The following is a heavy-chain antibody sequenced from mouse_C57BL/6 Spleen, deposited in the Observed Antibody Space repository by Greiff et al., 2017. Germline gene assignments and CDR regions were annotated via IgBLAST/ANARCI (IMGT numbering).Heavy chain of an antibody. V-gene: IGHV1-80*01. Sequence: VKLQESGAELVKPGASVKISCKASGYAFSSYWMNWVKQRPGKGLEWIGQIYPGDGDTNYNGKFKGKATLTADKSSSKAYMQLSSLTSEDSAVYFCARPGYYVGAMDYWGQGTSVTVSS. CDR1: GYAFSSYW. CDR2: IYPGDGDT. CDR3: ARPGYYVGAMDY. D-gene: IGHD2-3*01. J-gene: IGHJ4*01.